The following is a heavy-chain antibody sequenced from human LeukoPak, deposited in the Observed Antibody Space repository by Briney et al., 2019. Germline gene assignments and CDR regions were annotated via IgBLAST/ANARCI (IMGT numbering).Heavy chain of an antibody. V-gene: IGHV4-59*01. Sequence: PSETLSLTCTVSGGSMSSYYWSWIRQPPGKGLEWIGYIYYSGSTNYNPSLKSRVTISVDTSKNQFSLKLSSVTAADTAVYYCVRDTPHAAAGTRDWGQGTLVTVSS. CDR1: GGSMSSYY. CDR2: IYYSGST. CDR3: VRDTPHAAAGTRD. D-gene: IGHD6-13*01. J-gene: IGHJ4*02.